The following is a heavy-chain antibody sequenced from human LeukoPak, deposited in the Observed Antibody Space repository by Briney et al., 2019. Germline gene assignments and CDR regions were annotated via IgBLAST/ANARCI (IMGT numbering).Heavy chain of an antibody. D-gene: IGHD3-3*01. Sequence: TSETLSLSCTVSGGSISSGSYYWSWIRQPAGKGLEWIGRIYTSGSTNYNPSLKSRVTISVDTSKNQFSLKLSSVTAADTAVYYCARDRPGRYDFWSGYSDYWGKGTLVTVSS. CDR2: IYTSGST. V-gene: IGHV4-61*02. J-gene: IGHJ4*02. CDR3: ARDRPGRYDFWSGYSDY. CDR1: GGSISSGSYY.